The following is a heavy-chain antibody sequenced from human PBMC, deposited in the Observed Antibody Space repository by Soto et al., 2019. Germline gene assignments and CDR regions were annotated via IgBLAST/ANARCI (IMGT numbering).Heavy chain of an antibody. J-gene: IGHJ6*02. V-gene: IGHV3-30-3*01. CDR2: ISYDGSNQ. CDR1: GFTFSSYA. Sequence: QVQLVESGGGVVQPGRSLRLSCAASGFTFSSYAMHWVRQAPGKGLEWVAVISYDGSNQYHADSVKGRFTIYRDNSKNPLYLQMNSLRAEDTAVYYCARGTVTYYYSYAMDVWGQGTTVTVSS. D-gene: IGHD4-4*01. CDR3: ARGTVTYYYSYAMDV.